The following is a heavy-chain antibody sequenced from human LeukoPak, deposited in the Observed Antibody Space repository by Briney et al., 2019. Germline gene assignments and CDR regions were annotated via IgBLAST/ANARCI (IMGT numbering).Heavy chain of an antibody. CDR1: GGTFSSYA. J-gene: IGHJ4*02. CDR2: IIPILGIA. D-gene: IGHD5-18*01. Sequence: ASVKVSCKASGGTFSSYAISWVRQAPGQGLEWMGRIIPILGIANYAQKFQGRVTITADKSTSTAYMELSSLRSEDTAVYYCARDFLVDTAMDTDYWGQGTLVTVSS. V-gene: IGHV1-69*04. CDR3: ARDFLVDTAMDTDY.